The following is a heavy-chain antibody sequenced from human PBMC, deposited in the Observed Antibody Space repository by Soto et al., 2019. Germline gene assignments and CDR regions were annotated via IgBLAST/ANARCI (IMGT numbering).Heavy chain of an antibody. CDR1: GGSFSGYY. CDR3: ARGYDQWLADNGPEGFDP. D-gene: IGHD6-19*01. J-gene: IGHJ5*02. CDR2: INHSGST. V-gene: IGHV4-34*01. Sequence: PSETLSLTCAVYGGSFSGYYWSWIRQPPGKGLEWIGEINHSGSTNYNPSLKSRVTISVDTSKNQFSLKLSSVTAADTAVYYCARGYDQWLADNGPEGFDPWGQGTLVTVSS.